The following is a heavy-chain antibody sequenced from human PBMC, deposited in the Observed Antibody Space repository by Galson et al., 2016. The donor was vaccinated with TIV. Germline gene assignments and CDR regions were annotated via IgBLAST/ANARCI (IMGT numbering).Heavy chain of an antibody. CDR3: ARVRSCGGDCYYFDY. D-gene: IGHD2-21*02. CDR1: GSIFDDYD. J-gene: IGHJ4*02. V-gene: IGHV3-20*01. CDR2: INWNGAGT. Sequence: SLRLSCAASGSIFDDYDMNWVRQAPGKGLEWVSGINWNGAGTSHADSVKGRFTISRDSAKNSLWLQMNSLRVEDTALYHCARVRSCGGDCYYFDYWGQGTLVTVSS.